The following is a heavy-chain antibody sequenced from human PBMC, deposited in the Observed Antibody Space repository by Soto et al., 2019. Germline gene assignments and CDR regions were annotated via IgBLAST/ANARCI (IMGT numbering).Heavy chain of an antibody. D-gene: IGHD1-26*01. CDR3: ARGVSAGVDY. Sequence: XSVKGSCKASGYSFTSLDINWGRQTAGQGLEWMGWMEPSTGTTGYAQKFQGRVTMTRDTSINTAYMELTTLTSDDTAFYYCARGVSAGVDYWGQGTLVTVSS. CDR1: GYSFTSLD. CDR2: MEPSTGTT. V-gene: IGHV1-8*01. J-gene: IGHJ4*02.